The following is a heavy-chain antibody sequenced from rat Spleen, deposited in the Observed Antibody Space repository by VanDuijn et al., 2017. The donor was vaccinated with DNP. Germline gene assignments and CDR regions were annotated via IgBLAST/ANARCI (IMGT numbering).Heavy chain of an antibody. CDR3: TTIAAMN. J-gene: IGHJ2*01. Sequence: EVQLAESGGGLVQPGRSLKLSCAASGFTFSDHYMAWVRQAPTKGLEWVASISTDGDTTYYRDSVKGRFTISRENAKSTLHLQMDSLRSEDTATYYCTTIAAMNWGQGVMVTVSS. V-gene: IGHV5-20*01. CDR1: GFTFSDHY. D-gene: IGHD1-2*01. CDR2: ISTDGDTT.